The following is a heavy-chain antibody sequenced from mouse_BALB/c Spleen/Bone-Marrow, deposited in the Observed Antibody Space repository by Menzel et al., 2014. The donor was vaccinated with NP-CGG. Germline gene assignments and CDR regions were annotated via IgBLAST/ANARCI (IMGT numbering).Heavy chain of an antibody. V-gene: IGHV2-6-7*01. J-gene: IGHJ2*01. Sequence: VKLVESGPGLVAPSQSLSITCTVSGFSLTGYGVNWVRQPSGKGLEWLGMIWGDGSTDYNSVLKSRLNISKDNSKSQVFLKMNSLQTGDTARYYCARSFTTVVATPFDYWGQGTTLTVPS. CDR1: GFSLTGYG. CDR2: IWGDGST. D-gene: IGHD1-1*01. CDR3: ARSFTTVVATPFDY.